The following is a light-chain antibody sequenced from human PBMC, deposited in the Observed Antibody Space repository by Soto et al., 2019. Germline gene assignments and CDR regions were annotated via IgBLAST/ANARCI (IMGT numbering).Light chain of an antibody. CDR2: DAS. CDR3: QQRSNWTRT. J-gene: IGKJ1*01. CDR1: QSVSSY. Sequence: EIVLTHSPSTLSLSPGERSNLSCRASQSVSSYLAWYQQKPGQAPRLLIYDASNRATGIPARFSGSGSGTDFTLTISSLEPEEFAVYYCQQRSNWTRTFGQGTKVDIK. V-gene: IGKV3-11*01.